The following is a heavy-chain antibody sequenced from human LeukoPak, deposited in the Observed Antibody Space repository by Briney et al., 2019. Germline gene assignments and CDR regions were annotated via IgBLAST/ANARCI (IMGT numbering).Heavy chain of an antibody. D-gene: IGHD3-10*01. CDR2: INHSGST. V-gene: IGHV4-34*01. CDR1: GGSFSGYY. Sequence: SETLSLTCAVYGGSFSGYYWSWIRQPPGKELEWIGEINHSGSTNYNPSLKSRVTISVDTSKNQFSLKLSSVTAADTAVYYCARQGYYGSGSPHGMDVWGQGTTVTVSS. CDR3: ARQGYYGSGSPHGMDV. J-gene: IGHJ6*02.